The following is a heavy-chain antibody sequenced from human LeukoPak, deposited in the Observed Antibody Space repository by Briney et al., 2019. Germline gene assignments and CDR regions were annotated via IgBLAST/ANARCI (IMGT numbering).Heavy chain of an antibody. CDR3: AKVAVYDILTGGPFDY. CDR2: ISGSGGST. J-gene: IGHJ4*02. V-gene: IGHV3-23*01. Sequence: PGGSLRLSCAASGFTFSSYWMSWVRQAPGKGLEWVSAISGSGGSTYYADSVKGRFTISRDNSKNTLYLQMNSLRAEDTAVYYCAKVAVYDILTGGPFDYWGQGTLVTVSS. CDR1: GFTFSSYW. D-gene: IGHD3-9*01.